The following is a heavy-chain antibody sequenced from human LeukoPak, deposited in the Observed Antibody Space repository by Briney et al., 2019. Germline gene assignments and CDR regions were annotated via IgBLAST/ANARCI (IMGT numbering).Heavy chain of an antibody. Sequence: SETLSLTCTVAGGSMSSYYWNWIRQPPGKGLEWIGYFHYSGSTNYNPSLKSRVTISVDTSKNQFSLKLSSVTAADTAVYYCAREGGFGPPYYMDVWGKGTTVTVSS. CDR3: AREGGFGPPYYMDV. CDR1: GGSMSSYY. V-gene: IGHV4-59*01. CDR2: FHYSGST. J-gene: IGHJ6*03. D-gene: IGHD3/OR15-3a*01.